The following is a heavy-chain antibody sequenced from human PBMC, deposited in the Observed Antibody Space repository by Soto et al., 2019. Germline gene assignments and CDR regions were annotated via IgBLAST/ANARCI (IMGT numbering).Heavy chain of an antibody. D-gene: IGHD3-3*01. CDR2: IYHSGST. CDR3: ARDRAIFGVVKRGYYFDY. V-gene: IGHV4-4*02. Sequence: KTSETLSLTCAVSGGSISSSNWWSCFRQPPGKGLEWIGEIYHSGSTNYNPPLKSRVTISVDKSKNQFSLKLSSVTAADTAVYYCARDRAIFGVVKRGYYFDYWGQGTLVTVSS. J-gene: IGHJ4*02. CDR1: GGSISSSNW.